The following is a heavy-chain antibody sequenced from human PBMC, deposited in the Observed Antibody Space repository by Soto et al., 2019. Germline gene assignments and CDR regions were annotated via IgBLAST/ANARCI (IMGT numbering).Heavy chain of an antibody. V-gene: IGHV1-69*06. CDR2: IIPIFVTA. CDR3: ASLVTTPYYYGMDV. Sequence: QVQLVQSGAEVKKPGSSVKVSCKASGGTFSSYAISWVRQAPGQGLEWMGGIIPIFVTANYAQKFQGRVTITADKSTSTAYMELSSQRSEDTAVYYCASLVTTPYYYGMDVWGQGTTVTGSS. D-gene: IGHD3-22*01. J-gene: IGHJ6*02. CDR1: GGTFSSYA.